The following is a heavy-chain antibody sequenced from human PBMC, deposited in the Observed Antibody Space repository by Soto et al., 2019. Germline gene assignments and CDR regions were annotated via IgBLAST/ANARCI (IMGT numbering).Heavy chain of an antibody. J-gene: IGHJ4*02. CDR3: ARGGYGSGSYLDTTDY. CDR1: GYSFTSYW. D-gene: IGHD3-10*01. CDR2: IYPGDSDT. V-gene: IGHV5-51*01. Sequence: GESLKISCKGSGYSFTSYWIGWVRQMPGKGLEWMGIIYPGDSDTRYSPSFQGQVTISADKSISTAYLQWSSLKASDTAMYYCARGGYGSGSYLDTTDYWGQGTLVTVSS.